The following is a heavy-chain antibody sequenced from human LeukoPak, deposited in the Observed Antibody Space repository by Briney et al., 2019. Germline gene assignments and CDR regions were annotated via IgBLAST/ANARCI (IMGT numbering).Heavy chain of an antibody. Sequence: PGGSLRLSCAASGFTFGDYAMTWVRQAPGKGLEWVGFIRSKTYGGTTEFAASVKGRFTISRDDSKSIAYLQMNSLKTEDTAVYYCTRDQTPYYWGQGTLVTVSS. V-gene: IGHV3-49*04. CDR1: GFTFGDYA. J-gene: IGHJ4*02. CDR3: TRDQTPYY. CDR2: IRSKTYGGTT.